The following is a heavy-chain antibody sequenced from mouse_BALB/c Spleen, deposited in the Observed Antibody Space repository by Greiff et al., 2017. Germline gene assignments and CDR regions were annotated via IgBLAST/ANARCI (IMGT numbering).Heavy chain of an antibody. CDR1: GYSITSGYY. V-gene: IGHV3-6*02. Sequence: EVKLQESGPGLVKPSQSLSLTCSVTGYSITSGYYWNWIRQFPGNKLEWMGYISYDGSNNYNPSLKNRISITRDTSKNQFFLKLNSVTTEDTATYYCASLYYDYEKGLDYYAMDYWGQGTSVTVSS. CDR3: ASLYYDYEKGLDYYAMDY. J-gene: IGHJ4*01. D-gene: IGHD2-4*01. CDR2: ISYDGSN.